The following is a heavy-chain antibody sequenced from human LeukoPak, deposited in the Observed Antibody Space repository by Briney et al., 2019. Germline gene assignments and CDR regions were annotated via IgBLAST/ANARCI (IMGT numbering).Heavy chain of an antibody. D-gene: IGHD5-24*01. Sequence: PGGSLRLSCAASGFIFTNYAMTWVRQAPGKGLEWVSGISGSGGSTYYADSVKGRFTISRDKSKNTLYLQMNSLRAEDTAVYYCAKDRDRYNTDFDYWGQGTLVTVSS. CDR1: GFIFTNYA. CDR3: AKDRDRYNTDFDY. J-gene: IGHJ4*02. V-gene: IGHV3-23*01. CDR2: ISGSGGST.